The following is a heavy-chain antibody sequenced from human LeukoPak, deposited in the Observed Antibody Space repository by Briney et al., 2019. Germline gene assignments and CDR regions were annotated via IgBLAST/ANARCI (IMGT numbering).Heavy chain of an antibody. Sequence: GASVKVSCKASGYTFTGYYMHWVRQAPGQGLEWMGRINPNSGGTNYAQKFQGRVTMTRDTSISTAYMELSRLRSDDTAVYSCARDHPDIVVVPAAMGFWGQGTLVTVSS. CDR3: ARDHPDIVVVPAAMGF. D-gene: IGHD2-2*01. CDR1: GYTFTGYY. J-gene: IGHJ4*02. CDR2: INPNSGGT. V-gene: IGHV1-2*06.